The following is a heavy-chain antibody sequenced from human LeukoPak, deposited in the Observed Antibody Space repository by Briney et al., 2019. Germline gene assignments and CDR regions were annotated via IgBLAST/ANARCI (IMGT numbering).Heavy chain of an antibody. J-gene: IGHJ5*02. D-gene: IGHD3-16*01. CDR3: VRDGGVPFDP. CDR1: GYTFTSYD. V-gene: IGHV1-8*01. Sequence: ASVKVSCKASGYTFTSYDINWVRQATGQGLEWMGWMNPNSGNTAYAQKFQGRVTMTRNTSINTAYMELRSLRSDDTAVYYCVRDGGVPFDPWGQGTLVTVSS. CDR2: MNPNSGNT.